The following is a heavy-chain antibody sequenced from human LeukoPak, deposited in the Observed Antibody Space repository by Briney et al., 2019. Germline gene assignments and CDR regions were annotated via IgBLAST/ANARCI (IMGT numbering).Heavy chain of an antibody. CDR3: ARHGGVGPKRDYFDY. CDR1: GYTFTSYD. Sequence: ASVKVSCKASGYTFTSYDINWVRQAPGQGLEWMGWLSTDNGDTNYAQNLQGRVTMTTDTSTTTAHMELRSLRSDDTAVYYCARHGGVGPKRDYFDYWGPGTLVTVSS. CDR2: LSTDNGDT. J-gene: IGHJ4*02. V-gene: IGHV1-18*01. D-gene: IGHD3-16*01.